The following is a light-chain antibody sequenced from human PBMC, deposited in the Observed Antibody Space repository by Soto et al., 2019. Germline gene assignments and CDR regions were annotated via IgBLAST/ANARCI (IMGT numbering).Light chain of an antibody. CDR3: QQCHSYSLT. CDR2: EAS. V-gene: IGKV1-5*03. J-gene: IGKJ4*01. CDR1: QSIRSR. Sequence: DIQMTQSPSTLPASVGDRVTITCRASQSIRSRLAWYQQKPGKAPKLLIYEASSLESGVPSRFSGLGSGTEFTLTITSLQPDDSATYYCQQCHSYSLTFGGGTKVDIK.